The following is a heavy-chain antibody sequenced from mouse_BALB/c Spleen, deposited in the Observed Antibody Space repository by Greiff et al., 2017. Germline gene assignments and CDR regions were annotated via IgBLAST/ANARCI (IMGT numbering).Heavy chain of an antibody. D-gene: IGHD2-1*01. V-gene: IGHV2-9*02. CDR2: IWAGGST. CDR1: GFSLTSYG. Sequence: VKLMESGPGLVAPSQSLSITCTVSGFSLTSYGVHWVRQPPGKGLEWLGVIWAGGSTNYNSALMSRLSISKDNSKSQVFLKMNSLQTDDTARYYCARDGNYGWFAYWGQGTLVTVSA. J-gene: IGHJ3*01. CDR3: ARDGNYGWFAY.